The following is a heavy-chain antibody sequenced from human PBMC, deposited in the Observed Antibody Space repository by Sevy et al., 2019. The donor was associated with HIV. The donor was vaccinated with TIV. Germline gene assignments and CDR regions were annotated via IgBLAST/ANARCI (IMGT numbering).Heavy chain of an antibody. CDR2: ISWNSGSI. J-gene: IGHJ6*02. V-gene: IGHV3-9*01. CDR3: ANDIEYYYGSGAGMDV. CDR1: GFTFDDYA. Sequence: GGSLRLSCAASGFTFDDYAMHWVRQAPGKGLEWVSGISWNSGSIGYADSMKGRFTISRDNAKNSLYLQMNSLRAEDTAWYYGANDIEYYYGSGAGMDVWGQGTTVTVSS. D-gene: IGHD3-10*01.